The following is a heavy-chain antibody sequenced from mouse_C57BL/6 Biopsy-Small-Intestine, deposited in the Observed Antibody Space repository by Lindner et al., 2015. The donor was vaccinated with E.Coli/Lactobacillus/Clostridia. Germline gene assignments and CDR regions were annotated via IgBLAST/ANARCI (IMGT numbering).Heavy chain of an antibody. Sequence: VQLQESGGGLVKPGGSLKLSCAASGFTFSDYGMHWVRQAPEKGLEWIAYISSGSSTIYYADTVKGRFTISRDNAKNTLFLQMTGLRSEDTAMYYCARPFYYAMDYWGQGTSVTVSS. CDR1: GFTFSDYG. J-gene: IGHJ4*01. V-gene: IGHV5-17*01. CDR2: ISSGSSTI. CDR3: ARPFYYAMDY.